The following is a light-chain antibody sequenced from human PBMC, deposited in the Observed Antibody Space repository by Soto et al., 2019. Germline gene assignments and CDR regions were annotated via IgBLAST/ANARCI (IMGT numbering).Light chain of an antibody. CDR3: QTGATDAV. CDR2: VNSDGSH. V-gene: IGLV4-69*01. J-gene: IGLJ3*02. Sequence: QLVLTQSPSASASLGASVKLTCTLSSGHTNYAIAWHQQQPEKVPRYLMKVNSDGSHTKGDGIPDRFSGSSSGAERYLTISSLQSDDGADYYCQTGATDAVFGGGTKLTVL. CDR1: SGHTNYA.